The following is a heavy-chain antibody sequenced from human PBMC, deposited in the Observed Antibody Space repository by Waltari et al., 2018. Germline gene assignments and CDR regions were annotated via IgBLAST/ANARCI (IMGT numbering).Heavy chain of an antibody. V-gene: IGHV4-38-2*01. CDR2: IYHSGST. CDR3: ARHPGIAAAGTDFDY. CDR1: GYSISSGYY. D-gene: IGHD6-13*01. J-gene: IGHJ4*02. Sequence: QVQLQESGPGLVKPSETLSLTCAVSGYSISSGYYWGWIRQPPGKGLEWIGSIYHSGSTYYNPSLKSRVTISVDTSKNQFSLKLSSVTAADTAVYYCARHPGIAAAGTDFDYWGQGTLVTVSS.